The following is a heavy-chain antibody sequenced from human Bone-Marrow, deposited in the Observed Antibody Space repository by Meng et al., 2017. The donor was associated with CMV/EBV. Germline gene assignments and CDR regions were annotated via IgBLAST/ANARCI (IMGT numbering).Heavy chain of an antibody. D-gene: IGHD3-9*01. CDR3: ARGKRMIRYFDWGFGWFDP. CDR1: GYTFTGYY. V-gene: IGHV1-2*02. CDR2: INPNSGGT. J-gene: IGHJ5*02. Sequence: ASVKVSCKASGYTFTGYYMHWVRQAPGQGLERMGWINPNSGGTNYAQKFQGRVTMTRDTSISTAYMELSRLRSDDTAVYYCARGKRMIRYFDWGFGWFDPWGQGTLVTVSS.